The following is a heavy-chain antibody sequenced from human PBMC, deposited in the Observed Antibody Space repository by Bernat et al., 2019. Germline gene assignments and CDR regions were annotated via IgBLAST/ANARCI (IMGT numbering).Heavy chain of an antibody. CDR2: ISYDGSNE. D-gene: IGHD3-22*01. CDR1: GFTFSSYG. CDR3: AKWRVNNDGSGYKN. J-gene: IGHJ4*02. Sequence: QVQLVESGGGVVQPGRSLRLSCAASGFTFSSYGMHWVRQAPGKGLEWVALISYDGSNEYYADSVKDRFPISGDNSKNTLYLKMNSLGAEDTVVYNCAKWRVNNDGSGYKNWGQGTLVTVSS. V-gene: IGHV3-30*18.